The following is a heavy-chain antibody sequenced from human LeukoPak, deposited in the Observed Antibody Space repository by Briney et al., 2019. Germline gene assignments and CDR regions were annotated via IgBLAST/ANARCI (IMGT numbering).Heavy chain of an antibody. Sequence: GGSLRLSCAASGFTFSSYGMHWVRQAPGKGLEWVAVISYDGSNKYYADSVKGRFTISRDDSKNTAYLQMNSLKTEDTAVYYCTTEALSIWGQGTMVTVSS. CDR3: TTEALSI. D-gene: IGHD3-16*02. J-gene: IGHJ3*02. V-gene: IGHV3-30*03. CDR1: GFTFSSYG. CDR2: ISYDGSNK.